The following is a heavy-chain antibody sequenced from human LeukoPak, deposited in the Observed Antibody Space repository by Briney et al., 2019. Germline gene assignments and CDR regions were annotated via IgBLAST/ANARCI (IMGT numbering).Heavy chain of an antibody. D-gene: IGHD3-10*01. CDR3: ATDVYGSGSTHFAY. J-gene: IGHJ4*02. Sequence: PGGSLRLSCAASGFTFSSYAMSWVRQAPGKGLEWVSSISSSSSYIYYADSVKGRFTISRDNAKNSLYLQMNSLRAEDTAVYYCATDVYGSGSTHFAYWGQGTLVTVSS. CDR1: GFTFSSYA. CDR2: ISSSSSYI. V-gene: IGHV3-21*01.